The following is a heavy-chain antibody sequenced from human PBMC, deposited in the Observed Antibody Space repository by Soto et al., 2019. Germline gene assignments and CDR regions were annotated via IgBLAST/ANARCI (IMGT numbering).Heavy chain of an antibody. J-gene: IGHJ5*02. CDR3: VRESGAGATSWFDP. CDR1: GASISSGGYS. D-gene: IGHD1-26*01. V-gene: IGHV4-30-2*01. Sequence: PSETLSLTCAVSGASISSGGYSWGWIRQAPGKGLEWIGYIDRSGSTSYNPSLRSRVAISVDRPKNQFSLKLNSVTAADTAVYFCVRESGAGATSWFDPWGQGTRVTVSS. CDR2: IDRSGST.